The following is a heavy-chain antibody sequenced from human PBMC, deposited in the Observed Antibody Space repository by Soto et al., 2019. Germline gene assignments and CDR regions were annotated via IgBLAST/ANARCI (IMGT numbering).Heavy chain of an antibody. CDR1: GYIFTSYW. CDR2: IYPGDSDT. J-gene: IGHJ4*02. V-gene: IGHV5-51*01. CDR3: AIQTTVTTIPDIY. Sequence: GESLKISCNGSGYIFTSYWIGWVRQMPGKGLEWMGIIYPGDSDTRYSPSFQGQVTISADKSISTAYLQWGSLKASDTAMYYCAIQTTVTTIPDIYWGQGTLVTVSS. D-gene: IGHD4-17*01.